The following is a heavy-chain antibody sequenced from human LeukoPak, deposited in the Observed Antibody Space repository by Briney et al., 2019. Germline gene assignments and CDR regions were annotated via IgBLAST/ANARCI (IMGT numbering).Heavy chain of an antibody. Sequence: GASVKVSCKASGYTFTSYDINWVRQATGQGLEWMGGIIPIFGTANYAQKFQGRVTITADESTSTAYMELSSLRSEDTAVYYCARTGMSVRGTSAFDIWGQGTMVTVSS. D-gene: IGHD1-26*01. CDR1: GYTFTSYD. J-gene: IGHJ3*02. CDR3: ARTGMSVRGTSAFDI. CDR2: IIPIFGTA. V-gene: IGHV1-69*13.